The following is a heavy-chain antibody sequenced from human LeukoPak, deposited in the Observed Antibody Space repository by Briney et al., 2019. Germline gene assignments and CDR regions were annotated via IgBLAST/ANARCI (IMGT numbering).Heavy chain of an antibody. Sequence: SVRVSCKASGGTFNSYAFSWVRQAPGLGLEWMGRIIPLLDITNYAQKFQGRVTISADKSTRTVYMELTSLTSDDTAVYYCARLRNYYGSGEEYFDFWGQGTLVTVSS. V-gene: IGHV1-69*04. D-gene: IGHD3-10*01. CDR2: IIPLLDIT. CDR3: ARLRNYYGSGEEYFDF. J-gene: IGHJ4*02. CDR1: GGTFNSYA.